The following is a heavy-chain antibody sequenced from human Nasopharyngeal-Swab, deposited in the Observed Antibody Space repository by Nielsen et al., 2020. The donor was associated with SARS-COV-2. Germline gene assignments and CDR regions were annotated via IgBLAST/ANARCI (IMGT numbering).Heavy chain of an antibody. V-gene: IGHV1-3*01. CDR2: INAGNGNT. CDR3: ARVHYDSSVYYNNWFDP. J-gene: IGHJ5*02. Sequence: ASVKVSCKASGYTFTSYAMHWVRQAPGQRLEWMGWINAGNGNTKYSQKFQGRVTITRDTSASTAYMELSSLRSEDTAVYYCARVHYDSSVYYNNWFDPWGQGTLVTVSS. D-gene: IGHD3-22*01. CDR1: GYTFTSYA.